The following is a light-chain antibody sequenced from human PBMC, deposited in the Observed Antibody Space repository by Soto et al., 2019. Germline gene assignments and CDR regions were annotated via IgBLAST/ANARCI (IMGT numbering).Light chain of an antibody. CDR3: QQYKSYPYT. Sequence: DIQMTQSPSTLSASVGDRVTITCRASQSISSWLAWYQQKPGKAPKLLIYKASSLESGVPSRFSGSGSGTEFTLTISSLQPDEFATYYCQQYKSYPYTFGQGNKLDIK. J-gene: IGKJ2*01. CDR2: KAS. V-gene: IGKV1-5*03. CDR1: QSISSW.